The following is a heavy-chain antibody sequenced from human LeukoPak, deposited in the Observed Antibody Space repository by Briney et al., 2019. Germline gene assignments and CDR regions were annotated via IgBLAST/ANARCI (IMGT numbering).Heavy chain of an antibody. CDR2: IWYDGSNK. J-gene: IGHJ4*02. V-gene: IGHV3-33*01. CDR3: ARDQDYYDSSGSPNYYFDY. D-gene: IGHD3-22*01. CDR1: GFTFSSYG. Sequence: GGSLRLFCAASGFTFSSYGMHWVRQAPGKGLEWVAVIWYDGSNKYYADSVKGRFTISRDNSKNTLYLQMNSLRAEDTAVYYCARDQDYYDSSGSPNYYFDYWGQGTLVTVSS.